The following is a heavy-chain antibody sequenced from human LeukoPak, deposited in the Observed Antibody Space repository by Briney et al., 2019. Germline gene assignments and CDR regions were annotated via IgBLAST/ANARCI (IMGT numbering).Heavy chain of an antibody. D-gene: IGHD1-26*01. V-gene: IGHV4-31*03. CDR2: IYYSGST. CDR1: GGSISSGGYY. Sequence: SETLSLTCTVSGGSISSGGYYWSWIRQHPGKGLEWIGYIYYSGSTYYNPSLKSRVTISVDTSKNQFSLKLSSVTAADTAVYYCARSSRRVIVGATFDYWGQGTLVTVSS. CDR3: ARSSRRVIVGATFDY. J-gene: IGHJ4*02.